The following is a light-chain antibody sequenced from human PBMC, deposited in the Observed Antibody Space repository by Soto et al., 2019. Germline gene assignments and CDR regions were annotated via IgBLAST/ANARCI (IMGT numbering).Light chain of an antibody. CDR1: QSVSSSY. CDR2: GAS. CDR3: QQYNNWPLT. V-gene: IGKV3-15*01. J-gene: IGKJ5*01. Sequence: EIVLTQSPGTLSLSPGERATLSCRASQSVSSSYLAWYQQKPGQAPRLLIYGASSRATGIPVRFSGSGSGTEFTLTISSLQSEDFAVYYCQQYNNWPLTFGQGTRLEI.